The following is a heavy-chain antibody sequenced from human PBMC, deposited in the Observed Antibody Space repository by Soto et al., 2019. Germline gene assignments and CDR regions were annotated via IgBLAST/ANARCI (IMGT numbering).Heavy chain of an antibody. CDR1: GFTFINYA. CDR3: AKVPLRTYYFDY. Sequence: EVQLLDSGGGLVQPGGSLRLSCAASGFTFINYAMNWVRQAPGKGLEWVSTISGSGDYTSYADSVKGRFIISRDNSKNTLFLPMTRLRAEDTDVYYCAKVPLRTYYFDYWGQGTLVTVSS. D-gene: IGHD4-17*01. J-gene: IGHJ4*02. CDR2: ISGSGDYT. V-gene: IGHV3-23*01.